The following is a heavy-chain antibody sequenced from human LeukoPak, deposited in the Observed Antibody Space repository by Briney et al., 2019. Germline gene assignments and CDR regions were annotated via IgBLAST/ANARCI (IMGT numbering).Heavy chain of an antibody. CDR3: ARDTGEQWLGYFDY. V-gene: IGHV3-30*03. D-gene: IGHD6-19*01. Sequence: GGSLRLSCVASGFTFGKYWMSWVRQAPGKGLEWVAVISYDGSNKYYADSVKGRFTISRDNSKNTLYLQMNSLRAEDTAVYYCARDTGEQWLGYFDYWGQGTLVTVSS. CDR2: ISYDGSNK. CDR1: GFTFGKYW. J-gene: IGHJ4*02.